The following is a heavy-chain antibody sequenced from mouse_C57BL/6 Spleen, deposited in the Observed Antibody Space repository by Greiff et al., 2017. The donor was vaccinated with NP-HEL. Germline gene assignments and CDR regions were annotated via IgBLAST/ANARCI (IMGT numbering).Heavy chain of an antibody. CDR2: ISYDGSN. CDR3: ARGVYDYDLYYFDY. CDR1: GYSITSGYY. V-gene: IGHV3-6*01. J-gene: IGHJ2*01. D-gene: IGHD2-4*01. Sequence: EVQLQESGPGLVKPSQSLSLTCSVTGYSITSGYYWNWIRQFPGNKLEWMGYISYDGSNNYNPSLKNRISITRDTSKNQFFLKLNSVTTEDTATYYCARGVYDYDLYYFDYWGQGTTLTVSS.